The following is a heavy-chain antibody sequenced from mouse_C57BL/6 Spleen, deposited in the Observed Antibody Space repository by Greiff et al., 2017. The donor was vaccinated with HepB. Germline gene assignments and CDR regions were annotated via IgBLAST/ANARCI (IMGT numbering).Heavy chain of an antibody. J-gene: IGHJ2*01. V-gene: IGHV1-81*01. CDR3: ARKPVITTVVAGDYFDY. D-gene: IGHD1-1*01. Sequence: VKLMESGAELARPGASVKLSCKASGYTFTSYGISWVKQRTGQGLEWIGEIYPRSGNTYYNEKFKGKATLTADKSSSTAYMELRSLTSEDSAVYFCARKPVITTVVAGDYFDYWGQGTTLTVSS. CDR2: IYPRSGNT. CDR1: GYTFTSYG.